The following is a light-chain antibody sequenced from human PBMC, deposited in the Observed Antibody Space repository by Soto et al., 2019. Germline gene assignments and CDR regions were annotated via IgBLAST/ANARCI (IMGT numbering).Light chain of an antibody. CDR3: QQYGSSPKT. Sequence: EIVLTQSPGTLSLSPGETATLSCRASQSVGSTYLAWYHQKPGQAPRLLIYGASSRATGIPDRFSGSGSGTDFTLTSSRLEPEDFAVYYCQQYGSSPKTFGQGTKVEIK. J-gene: IGKJ1*01. CDR2: GAS. V-gene: IGKV3-20*01. CDR1: QSVGSTY.